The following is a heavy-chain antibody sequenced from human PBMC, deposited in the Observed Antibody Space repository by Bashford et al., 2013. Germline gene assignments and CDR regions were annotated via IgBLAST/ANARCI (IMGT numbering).Heavy chain of an antibody. J-gene: IGHJ3*01. CDR3: ARASYTYGPKTSVFDV. CDR2: IYSSGTT. Sequence: SETLSLTCTVSGGSISSGGYYWSWIRQHPGKGLEWIGYIYSSGTTYYSPSLESRLTISVDTSLNQFSLKLNSVTAADTAVYYCARASYTYGPKTSVFDVWGQGTMVTVSS. D-gene: IGHD5-18*01. V-gene: IGHV4-31*03. CDR1: GGSISSGGYY.